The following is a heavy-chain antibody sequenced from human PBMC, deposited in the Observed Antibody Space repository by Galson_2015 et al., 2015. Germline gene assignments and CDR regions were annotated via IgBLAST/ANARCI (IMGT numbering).Heavy chain of an antibody. CDR1: GYTFTGYY. CDR2: INPNSGGT. D-gene: IGHD5-24*01. CDR3: ARERDGYNPDY. J-gene: IGHJ4*02. V-gene: IGHV1-2*06. Sequence: VKVSCQASGYTFTGYYMHWVRQAPGQGLEWMGRINPNSGGTNYAQKFQGRVTMTRDTSISTAYMELSRLRSDDTAVYYCARERDGYNPDYWGQGTLVTVSS.